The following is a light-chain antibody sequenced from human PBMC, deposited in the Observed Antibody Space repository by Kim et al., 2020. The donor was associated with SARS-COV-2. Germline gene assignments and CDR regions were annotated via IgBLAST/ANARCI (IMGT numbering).Light chain of an antibody. V-gene: IGKV3-11*01. CDR1: QSINNY. Sequence: IVLTQFPATLSLSPGERATLSCRASQSINNYLAWYQQKPGQAPRLLIYDATNRATGIPARFSGSGSGTDFTLTISSLEFEDSAVYYCQQRANWPLTFGPGTKVDIK. CDR2: DAT. CDR3: QQRANWPLT. J-gene: IGKJ3*01.